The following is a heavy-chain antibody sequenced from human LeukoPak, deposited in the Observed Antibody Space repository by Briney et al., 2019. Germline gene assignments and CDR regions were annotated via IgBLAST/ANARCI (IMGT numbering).Heavy chain of an antibody. CDR3: ASFPHSRYYYYYYMDV. V-gene: IGHV4-39*07. J-gene: IGHJ6*03. CDR2: INHSGST. Sequence: SETLSLTCTVSGGSISSSSYYWGWIRQPPGKGLEWIGEINHSGSTNYNPSLKSRVTISVDTSKNQFSLKLSSVTAADTAVYYCASFPHSRYYYYYYMDVWGKGTTVTVSS. D-gene: IGHD2-15*01. CDR1: GGSISSSSYY.